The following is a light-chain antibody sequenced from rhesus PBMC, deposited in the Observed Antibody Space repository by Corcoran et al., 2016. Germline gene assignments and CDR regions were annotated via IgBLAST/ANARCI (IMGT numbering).Light chain of an antibody. J-gene: IGLJ1*01. CDR3: SSYAGSNTFI. V-gene: IGLV2-32*02. Sequence: QAALTQPRSVSGSPGQSVTISCTGTSSDIGGYNYVSWYQQHPGTAPKLMIYEVSKRPSGVSDRFSGSKSGNTASLTISGLQTVDEADYYCSSYAGSNTFIFGAGIRLIVL. CDR1: SSDIGGYNY. CDR2: EVS.